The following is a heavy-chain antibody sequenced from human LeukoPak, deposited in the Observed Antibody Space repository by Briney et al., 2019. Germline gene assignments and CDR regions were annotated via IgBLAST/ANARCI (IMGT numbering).Heavy chain of an antibody. CDR2: IIGSGGDT. V-gene: IGHV3-23*01. D-gene: IGHD3-10*01. J-gene: IGHJ4*02. CDR3: AKDLRTYGSGIYRLPTVIFDY. CDR1: GFTFSNYA. Sequence: PGGSLRLSCAASGFTFSNYAMSWVRQAPGKGLEWVSSIIGSGGDTYYADSVKGRFTISSDNSKNTLYLQMNSLRAEDTAVYYCAKDLRTYGSGIYRLPTVIFDYWGQGTLVTVSS.